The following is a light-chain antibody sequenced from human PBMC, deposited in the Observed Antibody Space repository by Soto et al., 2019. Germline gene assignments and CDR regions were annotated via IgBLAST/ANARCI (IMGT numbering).Light chain of an antibody. V-gene: IGKV1-12*01. J-gene: IGKJ1*01. Sequence: DIQMTQSPSSVAASVGDRVTITCRASQGISSWLAWYQQKPGKAPKLLIYAASNLQSGVPSRFTGRESKTDFTLTCTSMQLENFTPNYWQEARIHATLDQGTKVEIK. CDR1: QGISSW. CDR3: QEARIHAT. CDR2: AAS.